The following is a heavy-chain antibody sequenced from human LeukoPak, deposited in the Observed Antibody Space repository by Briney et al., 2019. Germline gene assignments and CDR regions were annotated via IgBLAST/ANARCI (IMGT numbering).Heavy chain of an antibody. Sequence: GGSLRLSCSASGFIFSNYGMHWVRQAPGKGLEHVSVISSNGGSTHYADSVKGRFTISRDNSKNTVYLQMSSLRPEDTAVYYCVRQITMILPVISYWGPGTVVTVSS. V-gene: IGHV3-64D*06. CDR3: VRQITMILPVISY. D-gene: IGHD3-22*01. CDR1: GFIFSNYG. J-gene: IGHJ4*02. CDR2: ISSNGGST.